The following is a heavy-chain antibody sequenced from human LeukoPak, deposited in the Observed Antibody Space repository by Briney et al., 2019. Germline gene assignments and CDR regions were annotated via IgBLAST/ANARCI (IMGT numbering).Heavy chain of an antibody. CDR1: DYSISSAYY. CDR3: ARVTGYMIEDYFDY. J-gene: IGHJ4*02. CDR2: LYHTGST. V-gene: IGHV4-38-2*02. D-gene: IGHD3-22*01. Sequence: SETLSLTCTVSDYSISSAYYWGWIRQPPGKGLEWIGSLYHTGSTYYNPSLKSRVTISVKTSKNQFSLKLSSVTAADTAVYYCARVTGYMIEDYFDYWGQGTLVTVSS.